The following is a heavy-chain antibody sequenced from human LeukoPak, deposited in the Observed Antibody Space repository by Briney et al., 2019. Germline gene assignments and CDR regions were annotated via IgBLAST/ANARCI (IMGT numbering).Heavy chain of an antibody. J-gene: IGHJ4*02. CDR3: ARDPNYYDSSGYYLDY. Sequence: GGSLTLSCAASGFTFSSYAMHWVRQAPGKELEWVAVISYDGSNKYYADSVKGRFTISRDNSKNTLYLQMNSLRAEDTAVYYCARDPNYYDSSGYYLDYWGQGTLVTVSS. V-gene: IGHV3-30-3*01. CDR1: GFTFSSYA. D-gene: IGHD3-22*01. CDR2: ISYDGSNK.